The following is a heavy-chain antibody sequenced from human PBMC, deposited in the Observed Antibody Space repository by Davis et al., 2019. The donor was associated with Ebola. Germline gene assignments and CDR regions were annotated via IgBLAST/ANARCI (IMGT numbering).Heavy chain of an antibody. J-gene: IGHJ6*02. D-gene: IGHD2-15*01. CDR3: ARKLPNYYYYGMDV. V-gene: IGHV3-11*06. Sequence: GSLRLSCAASGFTFSDYYKSWIRQAPGKGLEWVSYISSSSSYTNYADSVKGRFTISRDNAKNSLYLQMNSLRAEDTAVYYWARKLPNYYYYGMDVWGQGTTVTVSS. CDR1: GFTFSDYY. CDR2: ISSSSSYT.